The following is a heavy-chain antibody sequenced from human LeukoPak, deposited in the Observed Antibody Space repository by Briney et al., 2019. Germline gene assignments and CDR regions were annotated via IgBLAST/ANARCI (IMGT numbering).Heavy chain of an antibody. Sequence: PGGSLRLSCAASGFSFSDYNMHWVRQAPGKGLEWMAVISYNGINEYYADSVKGRFTISRDNSKNTLYLQMNSLRAEDTAVYYCAKDRVVRGVIWGYYYYMDVWGKGTTVTISS. D-gene: IGHD3-10*01. CDR1: GFSFSDYN. CDR3: AKDRVVRGVIWGYYYYMDV. J-gene: IGHJ6*03. CDR2: ISYNGINE. V-gene: IGHV3-30*18.